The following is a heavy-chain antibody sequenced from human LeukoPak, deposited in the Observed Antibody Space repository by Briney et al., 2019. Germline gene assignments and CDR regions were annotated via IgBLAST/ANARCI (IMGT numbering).Heavy chain of an antibody. V-gene: IGHV1-8*01. Sequence: ASVKVSCKASGYTFTSYDINWVRQATGQGLEWMGWMNPNSGNTGYAQKFQGRVTMTRNTSIRSEDTAVYYCARGQKGYYDILTGYYKYDFDYWGQGTLVTVPS. CDR1: GYTFTSYD. CDR2: MNPNSGNT. J-gene: IGHJ4*02. CDR3: ARGQKGYYDILTGYYKYDFDY. D-gene: IGHD3-9*01.